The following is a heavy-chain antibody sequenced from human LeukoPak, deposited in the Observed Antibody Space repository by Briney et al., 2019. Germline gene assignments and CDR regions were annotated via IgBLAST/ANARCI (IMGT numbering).Heavy chain of an antibody. CDR3: ARGLSGSYRNY. J-gene: IGHJ4*02. CDR2: ISSSGSTI. Sequence: SGGSLRLSCAASGFTFSSYAMNWVRQAPGKGLEWVSYISSSGSTIYYADSVKGRFTISRDNAKNSLYLQMNSLRAEDTAVYYCARGLSGSYRNYWGQGTLVTVSS. CDR1: GFTFSSYA. D-gene: IGHD1-26*01. V-gene: IGHV3-48*03.